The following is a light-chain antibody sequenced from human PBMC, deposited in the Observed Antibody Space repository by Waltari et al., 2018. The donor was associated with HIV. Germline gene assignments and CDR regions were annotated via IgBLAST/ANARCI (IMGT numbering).Light chain of an antibody. CDR3: TSYIHPATLV. CDR1: SSDIGAYNY. J-gene: IGLJ2*01. V-gene: IGLV2-14*01. CDR2: DFS. Sequence: QSALTQPASVSGSPGQSITITCTGTSSDIGAYNYVSRYQQHSGKAPKLIIYDFSNRRAEVSKGVSSSKSGNTASLTISGLQAEDEADYYCTSYIHPATLVFGGGTKLTVL.